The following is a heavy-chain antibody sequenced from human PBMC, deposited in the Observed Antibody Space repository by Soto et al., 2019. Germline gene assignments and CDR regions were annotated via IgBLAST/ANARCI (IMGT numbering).Heavy chain of an antibody. CDR1: GYTFTGYY. V-gene: IGHV1-2*04. CDR2: INPNSGGT. J-gene: IGHJ5*02. Sequence: ASVKVSCKASGYTFTGYYMHWVRQAPGQGLEWMGWINPNSGGTNYAQKFQGWVTMTRDTSISTAYMELSRLRSDDTAVYYCARDRGYCSGGSCYALGWYDPWGQGTLVTVSS. D-gene: IGHD2-15*01. CDR3: ARDRGYCSGGSCYALGWYDP.